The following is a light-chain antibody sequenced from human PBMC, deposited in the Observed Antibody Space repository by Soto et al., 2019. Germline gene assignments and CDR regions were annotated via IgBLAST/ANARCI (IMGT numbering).Light chain of an antibody. Sequence: DIQMTQSPSTLSASVGDRVTITCRASQSISSWLAWYQQKPGKAPKLLIYDASSLESGVPSRFSGSGSGTEFTLTISSLQPDDFATYYCQQYNSYPTCAQGTRLEIK. CDR1: QSISSW. CDR2: DAS. CDR3: QQYNSYPT. J-gene: IGKJ5*01. V-gene: IGKV1-5*01.